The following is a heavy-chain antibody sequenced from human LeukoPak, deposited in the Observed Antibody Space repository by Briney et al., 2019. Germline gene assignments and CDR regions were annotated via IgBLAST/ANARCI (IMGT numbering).Heavy chain of an antibody. CDR1: GYPFTGYY. V-gene: IGHV1-2*02. CDR2: INPNSGGT. D-gene: IGHD3-16*02. Sequence: GASVKVSCKASGYPFTGYYMHWVRQAPGQGLEWMGWINPNSGGTNYAQKFQGRVTMTRDTSISTAYMELSRLRSDDTAVYYCATSYVWGSYRPNPFDYWGQGTLVTVSS. J-gene: IGHJ4*02. CDR3: ATSYVWGSYRPNPFDY.